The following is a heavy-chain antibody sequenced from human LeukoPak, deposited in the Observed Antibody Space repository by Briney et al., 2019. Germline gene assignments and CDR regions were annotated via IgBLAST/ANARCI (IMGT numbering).Heavy chain of an antibody. J-gene: IGHJ4*02. CDR1: GFNFRDYG. Sequence: GGSLRLSCAASGFNFRDYGMHWVRQAPGKGLVGVSRIGSDGSGTKYADSVKGRFTVYRDNAKTTLYLEMNSLRVEDTAVYYCARLGRVTGWYSVYWGQGAMVTVAS. CDR2: IGSDGSGT. CDR3: ARLGRVTGWYSVY. V-gene: IGHV3-74*03. D-gene: IGHD1-26*01.